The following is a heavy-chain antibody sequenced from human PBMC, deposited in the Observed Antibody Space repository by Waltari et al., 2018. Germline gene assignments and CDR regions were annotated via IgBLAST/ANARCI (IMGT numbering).Heavy chain of an antibody. D-gene: IGHD2-15*01. CDR2: ISGSGGST. J-gene: IGHJ4*02. CDR3: AALQWSPRYYFDY. CDR1: GLTFSSYG. Sequence: EVQLLESGGGLVQPGGSLRLSCAASGLTFSSYGMTWVRQAPGKGLEWVSAISGSGGSTYYADSVKCRFTISRDNSKNTLYLQMNSLRAEDTAVYYCAALQWSPRYYFDYWGQGTLVTVSS. V-gene: IGHV3-23*01.